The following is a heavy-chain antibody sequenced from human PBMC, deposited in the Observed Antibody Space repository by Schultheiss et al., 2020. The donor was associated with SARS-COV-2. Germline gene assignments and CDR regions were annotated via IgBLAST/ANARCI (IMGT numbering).Heavy chain of an antibody. J-gene: IGHJ4*02. V-gene: IGHV3-23*01. D-gene: IGHD6-19*01. Sequence: AGSLRLSCAASGFTFSSYAMSWVRQAPGKGLEWVSAISGSGGSTYYADSVKGRFTISRDNSKNTLYLQMNSLRAEDTAVYYCARGEYSSEIDYWGQGTLVTVSS. CDR3: ARGEYSSEIDY. CDR1: GFTFSSYA. CDR2: ISGSGGST.